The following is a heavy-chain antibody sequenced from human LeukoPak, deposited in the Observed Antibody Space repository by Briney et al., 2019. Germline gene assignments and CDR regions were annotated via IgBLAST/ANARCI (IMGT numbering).Heavy chain of an antibody. CDR3: AKDTGRPTDAITMEDNAFDI. V-gene: IGHV3-9*01. Sequence: GGSLRLSCAASGFTFDDHGMHWVRQAPGEGLEWVSGISWSSGIIGYADSVKGRFTISRDNAKNSLYLQMDSLRAEDTALYYCAKDTGRPTDAITMEDNAFDIWGQGTMVTVSS. J-gene: IGHJ3*02. D-gene: IGHD3-3*01. CDR2: ISWSSGII. CDR1: GFTFDDHG.